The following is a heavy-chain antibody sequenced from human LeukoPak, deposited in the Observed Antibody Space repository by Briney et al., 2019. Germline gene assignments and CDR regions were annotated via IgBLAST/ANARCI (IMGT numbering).Heavy chain of an antibody. CDR3: ARLIAAPSFEN. V-gene: IGHV5-10-1*01. D-gene: IGHD6-13*01. CDR2: IDPSDSYT. CDR1: GYRFTNYW. J-gene: IGHJ4*02. Sequence: PGESLMISCKGSGYRFTNYWIIWVRQLPGKGLEWMGKIDPSDSYTNYSPSFQGHVTLSADKSISTAYLQWSSLKASDTAMYYCARLIAAPSFENWGQGTLGTVSS.